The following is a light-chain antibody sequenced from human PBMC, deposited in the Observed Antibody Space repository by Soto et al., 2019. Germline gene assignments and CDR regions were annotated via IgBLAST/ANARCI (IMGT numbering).Light chain of an antibody. CDR2: DVT. CDR1: SSDVGGYNY. J-gene: IGLJ1*01. V-gene: IGLV2-14*03. Sequence: SALPQPASVSGSPGQSITISCTGTSSDVGGYNYVSWYQQHPGKAPKLMIYDVTNRPSGVSDRFSGSKSGYTASLTISGLQAEDEADYYCSSYTTSSTYVFGTGTKVTVL. CDR3: SSYTTSSTYV.